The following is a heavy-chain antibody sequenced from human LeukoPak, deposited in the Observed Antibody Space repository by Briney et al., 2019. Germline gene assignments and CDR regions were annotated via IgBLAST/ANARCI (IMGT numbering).Heavy chain of an antibody. CDR1: GSTFSSYA. D-gene: IGHD6-13*01. CDR2: ISYDGSNK. J-gene: IGHJ4*02. Sequence: PGGSLRLSCAASGSTFSSYAMHWVRQAPGKGLEWVAVISYDGSNKYYADSVKGRFTISRDNSKNTLYLQMDSLRAEDTAVYYCARDQSGYSSSWCFDYWGQGTLVTVSS. V-gene: IGHV3-30-3*01. CDR3: ARDQSGYSSSWCFDY.